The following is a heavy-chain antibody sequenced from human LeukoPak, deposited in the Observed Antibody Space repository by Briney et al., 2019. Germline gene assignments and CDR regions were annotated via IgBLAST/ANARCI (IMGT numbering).Heavy chain of an antibody. CDR3: ARHLDSYGYNVGDY. CDR2: IYYSGST. V-gene: IGHV4-59*08. D-gene: IGHD5-18*01. J-gene: IGHJ4*02. Sequence: SETLSLTCTVSNGSISSYYWSWLRQSPGKGLERIGYIYYSGSTNSNPSLKSRVTISVDTSKNQFSLKLTAMTAADTAVYYCARHLDSYGYNVGDYWGREPWSPSPQ. CDR1: NGSISSYY.